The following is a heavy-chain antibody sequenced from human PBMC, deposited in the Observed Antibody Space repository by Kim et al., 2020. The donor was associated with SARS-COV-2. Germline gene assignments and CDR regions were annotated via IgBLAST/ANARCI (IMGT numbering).Heavy chain of an antibody. CDR3: ANHREDDSSWVRGSFDY. CDR2: ISGSGGST. D-gene: IGHD6-13*01. CDR1: GFTFSSYA. J-gene: IGHJ4*02. Sequence: GGSLRLSCAASGFTFSSYAMRWVRQAPGKGLEWVSAISGSGGSTYYADSVKGRFTISRDNSKNTLYLQMNSLRAEDTAVYYCANHREDDSSWVRGSFDYWGQGTLGTVSS. V-gene: IGHV3-23*01.